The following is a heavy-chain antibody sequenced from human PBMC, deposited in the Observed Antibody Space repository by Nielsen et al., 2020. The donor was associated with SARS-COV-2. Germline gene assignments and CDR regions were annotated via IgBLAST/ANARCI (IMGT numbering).Heavy chain of an antibody. J-gene: IGHJ4*02. CDR1: GFTFSDYS. V-gene: IGHV3-21*01. D-gene: IGHD2-15*01. CDR2: ISGDSNYI. Sequence: GESLKISCTGSGFTFSDYSMNWVRQAPGKGLEWVASISGDSNYIFYSELVKGRFTMSRDSGKNSLYLQMHTLRSEDTALYYCTRGFYSQSDCWGQGTLVTVSS. CDR3: TRGFYSQSDC.